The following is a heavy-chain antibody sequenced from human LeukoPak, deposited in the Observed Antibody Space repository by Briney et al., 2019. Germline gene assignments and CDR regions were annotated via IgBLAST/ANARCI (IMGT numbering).Heavy chain of an antibody. D-gene: IGHD3-16*01. CDR1: GHSLTSYS. V-gene: IGHV1-46*01. CDR2: INPSGGST. CDR3: AKDRDYALAPFHF. Sequence: ASVKVSCKAFGHSLTSYSMHWVRQAPGQGLEWMGIINPSGGSTSYAQKFQGRVTMTRDTSTSTVYMEVTSLRAEDTAVYYCAKDRDYALAPFHFWGQGTLVTVSS. J-gene: IGHJ4*02.